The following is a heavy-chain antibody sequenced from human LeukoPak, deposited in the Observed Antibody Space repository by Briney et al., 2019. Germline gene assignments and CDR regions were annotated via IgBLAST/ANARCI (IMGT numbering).Heavy chain of an antibody. CDR3: ARDAEHRPAAMVPYYYMDV. CDR1: GYTFTSYG. CDR2: IIPILGTA. D-gene: IGHD5-18*01. J-gene: IGHJ6*03. V-gene: IGHV1-69*13. Sequence: ASVKVSCKASGYTFTSYGISWARQAPGQGLEWMGGIIPILGTANYAQKFQGRVTITADESTSTAYMELSSLRSEDTAVYYCARDAEHRPAAMVPYYYMDVWGKGTTVTVSS.